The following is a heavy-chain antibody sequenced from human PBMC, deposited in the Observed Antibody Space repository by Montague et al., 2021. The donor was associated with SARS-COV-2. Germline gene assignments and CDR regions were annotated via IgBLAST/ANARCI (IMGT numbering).Heavy chain of an antibody. Sequence: SETLSLTCTVSGGSISSYYWTWIQQPPGKGLESIGYIYHNGSTKYNPSLKSRVTISVDTSKNQFSLKLSSVTAADTAVYYCARGIFTIPFIPAHYYMDVWGKGTTVTVSS. D-gene: IGHD3-3*01. CDR3: ARGIFTIPFIPAHYYMDV. J-gene: IGHJ6*03. CDR2: IYHNGST. V-gene: IGHV4-59*01. CDR1: GGSISSYY.